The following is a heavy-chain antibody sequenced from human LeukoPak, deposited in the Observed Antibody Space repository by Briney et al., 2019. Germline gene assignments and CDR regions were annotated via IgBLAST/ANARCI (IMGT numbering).Heavy chain of an antibody. V-gene: IGHV3-30*04. CDR1: GFTFSNYI. CDR3: ARVQGGGYRTADY. D-gene: IGHD6-19*01. Sequence: GGSLRLSCAASGFTFSNYIMHWVRQAPGKGLDWVAVILENGSYQYYADSVKGRFTISRDNSKNTLFLQMNSLRGEDTAMYYCARVQGGGYRTADYWGQGTLVTVSS. CDR2: ILENGSYQ. J-gene: IGHJ4*02.